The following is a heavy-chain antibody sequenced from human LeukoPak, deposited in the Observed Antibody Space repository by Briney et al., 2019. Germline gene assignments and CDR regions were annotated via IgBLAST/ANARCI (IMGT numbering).Heavy chain of an antibody. V-gene: IGHV4-59*01. Sequence: SETLSLTCTVSGGSISSYYWSWIRQPPGKGLEWIGYIYYSGTTNYNPSLKSRVTTSVDTSKNQFSLKLSSATAADTAVYYCARGGWKAFDIWGQGTMVTVSS. D-gene: IGHD6-19*01. CDR1: GGSISSYY. CDR3: ARGGWKAFDI. J-gene: IGHJ3*02. CDR2: IYYSGTT.